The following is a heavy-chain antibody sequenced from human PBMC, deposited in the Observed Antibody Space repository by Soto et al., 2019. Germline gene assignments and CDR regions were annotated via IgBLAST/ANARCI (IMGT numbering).Heavy chain of an antibody. V-gene: IGHV3-9*01. CDR2: ISSNSDTI. D-gene: IGHD4-17*01. J-gene: IGHJ4*02. Sequence: EVQLVESGGGLVQPGRSLRLSCAASGFTVDDYAMHWVRQAPGKGLEWVSGISSNSDTIDYADSVKGRFTISRDNAKNSLFLQMNSQRPEDTAFYYCAKDMKWGGMTTIHYFDSWGQGTLVTVSS. CDR3: AKDMKWGGMTTIHYFDS. CDR1: GFTVDDYA.